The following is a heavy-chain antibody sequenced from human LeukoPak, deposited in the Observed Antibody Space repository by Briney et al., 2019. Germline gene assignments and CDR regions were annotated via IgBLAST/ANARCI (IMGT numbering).Heavy chain of an antibody. Sequence: GGSLRLSCAASGVTFSSYWMNCVRQAPGKGLEWVANIKQDGSEKYYVDSVKGRFTISRDNAKNSLYLQMNSLRAEDTAVYYCARYGYSGYDYDYWGRGALVTVSS. CDR2: IKQDGSEK. CDR3: ARYGYSGYDYDY. CDR1: GVTFSSYW. J-gene: IGHJ4*02. V-gene: IGHV3-7*01. D-gene: IGHD5-12*01.